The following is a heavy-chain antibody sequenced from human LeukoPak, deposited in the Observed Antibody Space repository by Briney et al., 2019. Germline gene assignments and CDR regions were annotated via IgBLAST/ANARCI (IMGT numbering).Heavy chain of an antibody. CDR1: GYTFTSYD. J-gene: IGHJ6*02. D-gene: IGHD3-22*01. V-gene: IGHV1-8*01. Sequence: ASVKVSCKASGYTFTSYDINWVRQATGQGLEWMGWMNPNSGNTGYAQKFQGRVTMTRNTSISTAYMELSSLRSEDTAVYYCARGPKVVINGYYYYYGMDVWGQGTTVTVSS. CDR2: MNPNSGNT. CDR3: ARGPKVVINGYYYYYGMDV.